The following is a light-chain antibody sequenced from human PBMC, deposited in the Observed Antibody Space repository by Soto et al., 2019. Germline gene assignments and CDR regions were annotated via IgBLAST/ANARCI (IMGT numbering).Light chain of an antibody. CDR1: SSNIGNDY. J-gene: IGLJ2*01. V-gene: IGLV1-51*01. Sequence: QSVLTQPPSVSAAPGQKVSISCSGTSSNIGNDYVSWYQHVPGTAPRLLIYDNNKRPSGIPDRFSGSKSGTSATLGITGLQTGDEADYYCGTWDSSLSTVVFGGGTKLTVL. CDR2: DNN. CDR3: GTWDSSLSTVV.